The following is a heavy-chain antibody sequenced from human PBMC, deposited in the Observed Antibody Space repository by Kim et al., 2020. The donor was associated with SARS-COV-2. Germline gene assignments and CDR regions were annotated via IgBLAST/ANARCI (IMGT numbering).Heavy chain of an antibody. Sequence: GGSLRLSCAASGFTFSSYGMHWVRQAPGKGLEWVAVISYDGSNKYYADSVKGRFTISRDNSKNTLYLQMNSLRAEDTAVYYCAKDGGWWLLYYFAYWGQGTLVTVSS. CDR2: ISYDGSNK. V-gene: IGHV3-30*18. CDR1: GFTFSSYG. J-gene: IGHJ4*02. D-gene: IGHD2-21*02. CDR3: AKDGGWWLLYYFAY.